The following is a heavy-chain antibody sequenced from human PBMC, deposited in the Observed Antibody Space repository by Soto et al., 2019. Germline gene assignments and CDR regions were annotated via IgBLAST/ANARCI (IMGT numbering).Heavy chain of an antibody. J-gene: IGHJ5*02. CDR3: ARDRAAYYYGSGPFDP. CDR1: GFTFSSYA. V-gene: IGHV3-30-3*01. CDR2: ISYDGSNK. D-gene: IGHD3-10*01. Sequence: QVQLVESGGGVVQPGRSLRLSCAASGFTFSSYAMHWVRQAPGKGLEWVAVISYDGSNKYYADSVKGRFTISRDNSKNTQYLQMNSLRAEDTAVYYCARDRAAYYYGSGPFDPWGQGTLVTVSS.